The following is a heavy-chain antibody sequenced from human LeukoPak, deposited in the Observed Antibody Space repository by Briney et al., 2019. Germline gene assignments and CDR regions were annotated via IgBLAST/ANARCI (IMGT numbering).Heavy chain of an antibody. CDR3: ARRLGYSYPFDC. Sequence: DTLSLTCTVSGGTISDYYWTWIRQPPGKGLEWIGYVYYSGSTNYNPSLKSRVTISVVTSKNQFSLKLSSVTAADTAVYYCARRLGYSYPFDCWGQGTLVSVS. CDR1: GGTISDYY. V-gene: IGHV4-59*08. CDR2: VYYSGST. J-gene: IGHJ4*02. D-gene: IGHD5-18*01.